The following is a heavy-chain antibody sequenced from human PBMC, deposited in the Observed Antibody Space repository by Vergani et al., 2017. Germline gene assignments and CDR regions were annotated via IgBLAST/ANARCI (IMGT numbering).Heavy chain of an antibody. CDR3: ARVGTSSNRDYFDD. V-gene: IGHV1-2*02. J-gene: IGHJ4*02. CDR2: INPNSGGT. D-gene: IGHD2-2*01. Sequence: QVQLVQSGAEVKKPGASVKVSCKASGYTFTDYFMHWVRQAPGQGLEWMGWINPNSGGTNYAQKFQGRVTMTRDTSISTAYMELSNLSSDDTAVYYCARVGTSSNRDYFDDWGQGTLVTVSS. CDR1: GYTFTDYF.